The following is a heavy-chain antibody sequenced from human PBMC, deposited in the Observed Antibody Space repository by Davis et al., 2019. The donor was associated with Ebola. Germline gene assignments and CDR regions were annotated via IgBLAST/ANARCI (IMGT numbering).Heavy chain of an antibody. J-gene: IGHJ6*02. CDR3: ARGGGAARPYYYYYGMDV. Sequence: AASVKVSCKASGYTFTNYGITWVRQAPGQGLEWMGRINPYNGGTNYAQKFQGRVTITADKSTSTAYMELSSLRSEDTAVYYCARGGGAARPYYYYYGMDVWGQGTTVTVSS. V-gene: IGHV1-18*04. D-gene: IGHD6-6*01. CDR2: INPYNGGT. CDR1: GYTFTNYG.